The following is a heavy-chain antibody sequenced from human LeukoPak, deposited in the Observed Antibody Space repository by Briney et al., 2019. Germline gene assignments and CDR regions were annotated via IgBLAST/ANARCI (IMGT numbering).Heavy chain of an antibody. CDR3: AKKVRGPSHPLDF. Sequence: GASVKVSCEASEYTFTGYAIHWVRQAPGQGLEWMGWINPEKRDTGYAHKFQGRVTMTSDTSISAAYMELSSLRSDDTAVYYCAKKVRGPSHPLDFWGQGTLVTVSS. CDR2: INPEKRDT. CDR1: EYTFTGYA. J-gene: IGHJ4*02. V-gene: IGHV1-2*02. D-gene: IGHD5-12*01.